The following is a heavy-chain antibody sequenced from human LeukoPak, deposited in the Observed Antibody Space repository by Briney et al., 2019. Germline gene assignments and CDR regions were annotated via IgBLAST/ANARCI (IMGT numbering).Heavy chain of an antibody. Sequence: SETLSLTCAVYGGSFSGYYWSWIRQPAGKGLEWIGRIYTSGSTNYNPSLKSRVTISVDTSKNQFSLKLSSVTAADTAVYYYARDRVVTAILAKDNWFDPWGQGTLVTVSS. CDR3: ARDRVVTAILAKDNWFDP. CDR2: IYTSGST. D-gene: IGHD2-21*02. V-gene: IGHV4-4*07. J-gene: IGHJ5*02. CDR1: GGSFSGYY.